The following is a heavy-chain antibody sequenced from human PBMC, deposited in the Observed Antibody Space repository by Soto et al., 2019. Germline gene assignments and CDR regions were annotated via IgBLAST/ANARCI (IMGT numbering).Heavy chain of an antibody. CDR3: ARRYGYYFDY. D-gene: IGHD3-9*01. J-gene: IGHJ4*02. Sequence: SETLSLTCAVSSGSIDNVYWWSWIRQSPGKGLEWIGETSHDGSTNYNPSLKSRVTISVDTSKNQLSLKLSSVTAADTAVYYCARRYGYYFDYWGQGTLVTVSS. CDR2: TSHDGST. CDR1: SGSIDNVYW. V-gene: IGHV4-4*02.